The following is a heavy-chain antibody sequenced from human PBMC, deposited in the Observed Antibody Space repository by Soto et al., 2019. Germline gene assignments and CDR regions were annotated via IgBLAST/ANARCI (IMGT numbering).Heavy chain of an antibody. CDR3: ARLPYSYVSLYFFDF. CDR1: GFTFSNYA. J-gene: IGHJ4*02. Sequence: GGSLRLSCAASGFTFSNYAVSWVRQSPGRGLEWVASISDRGGSTKYADSVNGRFTISRDNSRNTLFLQMDTLRAEDTAVYYCARLPYSYVSLYFFDFWGQGXLVTVSS. D-gene: IGHD5-18*01. CDR2: ISDRGGST. V-gene: IGHV3-23*01.